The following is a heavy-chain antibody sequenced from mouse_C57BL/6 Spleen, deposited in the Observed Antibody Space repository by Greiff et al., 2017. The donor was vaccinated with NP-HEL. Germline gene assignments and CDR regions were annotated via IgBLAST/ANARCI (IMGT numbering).Heavy chain of an antibody. D-gene: IGHD3-2*02. Sequence: QVHVKQPGAELVMPGASVKLSCKASGYTFTSYWMHWVKQRPGQGLEWIGEIDPYDSYTNYNQKFKGKSTLTVDKSSSTAYMQLSSLTSEDSAAYYCARWSSSGPLDYWGQGTTLTVSS. J-gene: IGHJ2*01. CDR1: GYTFTSYW. CDR2: IDPYDSYT. V-gene: IGHV1-69*01. CDR3: ARWSSSGPLDY.